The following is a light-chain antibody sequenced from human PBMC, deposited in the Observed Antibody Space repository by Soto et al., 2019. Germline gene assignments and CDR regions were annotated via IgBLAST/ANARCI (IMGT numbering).Light chain of an antibody. V-gene: IGLV2-14*02. CDR2: EGT. J-gene: IGLJ1*01. CDR1: SSDVGSYYL. Sequence: QSALTQPASVSGSPGQSITISCTGTSSDVGSYYLVSWYQQHPGKAPKLMIYEGTKRPSGVSNRFSGSKSGNTASLTISGLQAEYEADYYCSSFSSDTTLFVFGGGTKLTVL. CDR3: SSFSSDTTLFV.